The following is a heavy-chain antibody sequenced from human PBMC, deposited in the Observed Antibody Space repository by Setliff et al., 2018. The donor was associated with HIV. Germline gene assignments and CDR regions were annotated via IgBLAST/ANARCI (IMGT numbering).Heavy chain of an antibody. CDR3: ARSALWFGEADWYFDL. CDR1: GGSISTYY. CDR2: IYTSGST. V-gene: IGHV4-4*09. D-gene: IGHD3-10*01. Sequence: SETLSLTCTVSGGSISTYYWTWIRQPPGKGLEWIGYIYTSGSTSYNPSIKSRVTMSEDTSKNQFPLKLRSVTAVDTAVYYCARSALWFGEADWYFDLWGRGTLVTVSS. J-gene: IGHJ2*01.